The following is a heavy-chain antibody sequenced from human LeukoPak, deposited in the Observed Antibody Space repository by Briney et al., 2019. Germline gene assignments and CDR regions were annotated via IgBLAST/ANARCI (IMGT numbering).Heavy chain of an antibody. CDR2: ISSSSRNI. D-gene: IGHD1-26*01. CDR1: GFTLSSHS. J-gene: IGHJ5*02. CDR3: AREDSDTSLFDP. V-gene: IGHV3-21*01. Sequence: GGSLSLSCAASGFTLSSHSMNWVRQAPGKGLEWVSSISSSSRNIYYADSVKGRFTISRDNAKNSLNLQMNSLRAEDTAVYYCAREDSDTSLFDPWGQGTLVTVSS.